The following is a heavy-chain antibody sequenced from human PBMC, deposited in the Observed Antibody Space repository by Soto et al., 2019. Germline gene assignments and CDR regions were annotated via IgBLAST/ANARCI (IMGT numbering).Heavy chain of an antibody. V-gene: IGHV2-5*02. J-gene: IGHJ4*02. CDR3: ARIFNFWSGYYFSY. CDR2: IFWDDDN. Sequence: QITLKKSGPTLVKPTQTLTLTCTFSGFSLSTSGVAVGWIRQAPRKPPQRLAFIFWDDDNRYCPTLENRLTITKDTAKTQVVLTMTNMDPVDTATYYCARIFNFWSGYYFSYWCPGTLVTVS. CDR1: GFSLSTSGVA. D-gene: IGHD3-3*01.